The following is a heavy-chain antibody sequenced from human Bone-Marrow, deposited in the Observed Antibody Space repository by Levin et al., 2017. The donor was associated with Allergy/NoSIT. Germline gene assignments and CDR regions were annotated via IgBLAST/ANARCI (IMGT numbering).Heavy chain of an antibody. CDR2: IIPNSGDT. Sequence: PVASVKVSCKASGYTFTDYYMHWVRQAPGQGLEWMGRIIPNSGDTIYAQNFQGRVTVTRDTSISTAYVEVSRLTSDDSAVYYCATGGAQYYDYWGQGTLVTVSS. J-gene: IGHJ4*02. D-gene: IGHD2-21*01. CDR1: GYTFTDYY. CDR3: ATGGAQYYDY. V-gene: IGHV1-2*02.